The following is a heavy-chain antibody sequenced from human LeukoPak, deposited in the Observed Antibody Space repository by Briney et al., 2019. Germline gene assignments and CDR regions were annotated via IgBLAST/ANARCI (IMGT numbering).Heavy chain of an antibody. CDR3: ARIVTVAWSERRPGYYYMDV. Sequence: GGSLRLSCAASGFTFSSYAMHWVRQAPGKGLEWVAVISNDGKNKYYSDSVKGRFTISRDNAKNSLYLQMNRLRAEDTAVYYCARIVTVAWSERRPGYYYMDVWGKGTTVTVSS. CDR2: ISNDGKNK. V-gene: IGHV3-30*04. CDR1: GFTFSSYA. J-gene: IGHJ6*03. D-gene: IGHD1-1*01.